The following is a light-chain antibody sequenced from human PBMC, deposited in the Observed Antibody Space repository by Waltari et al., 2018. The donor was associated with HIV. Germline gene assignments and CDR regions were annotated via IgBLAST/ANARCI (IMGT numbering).Light chain of an antibody. CDR3: QTWGPGIEV. CDR2: LNSDGSH. V-gene: IGLV4-69*02. Sequence: HVVTQSPSASASLGASDTLTCTLSSGRNSYAIPCPQQQPEKGPRYLMRLNSDGSHTKGAGIPDRFSGSSSGAERYLTISSLQSEDEADYYCQTWGPGIEVFGGGTKLTVL. J-gene: IGLJ3*02. CDR1: SGRNSYA.